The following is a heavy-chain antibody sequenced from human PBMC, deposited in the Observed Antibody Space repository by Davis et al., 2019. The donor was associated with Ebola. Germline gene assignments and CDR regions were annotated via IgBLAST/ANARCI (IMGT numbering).Heavy chain of an antibody. J-gene: IGHJ6*03. V-gene: IGHV3-7*01. CDR1: GFTFSNSW. D-gene: IGHD6-13*01. Sequence: GESLKISCAASGFTFSNSWMSWVRQSPGKGLEWVANINQDGSVKSYVDSVKGRFTISRDNAKNSLYLEISSLRAEDTAVYYCAREYSSNTLYVYYYTDAWGKGTTVTVSS. CDR3: AREYSSNTLYVYYYTDA. CDR2: INQDGSVK.